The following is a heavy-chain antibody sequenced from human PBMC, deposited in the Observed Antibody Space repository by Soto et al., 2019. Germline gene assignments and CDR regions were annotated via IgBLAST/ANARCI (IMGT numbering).Heavy chain of an antibody. CDR2: IYWDDDK. J-gene: IGHJ4*02. Sequence: QITLKESGPTLVKPTQTLTLTCTFSGFSLSTSGVSVGWIRQPPGKALEWLALIYWDDDKRYSPSLKSRLTITNDTSKNPVVLTMTNMDPVDTATYYCSHRSSGSYFGYWGQGTLVTVSS. D-gene: IGHD1-26*01. V-gene: IGHV2-5*02. CDR3: SHRSSGSYFGY. CDR1: GFSLSTSGVS.